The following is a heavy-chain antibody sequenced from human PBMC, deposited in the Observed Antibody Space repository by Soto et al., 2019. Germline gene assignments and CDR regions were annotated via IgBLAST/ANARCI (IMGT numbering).Heavy chain of an antibody. CDR1: GGTFSSYA. CDR2: IIPIFGTA. V-gene: IGHV1-69*13. Sequence: ASVKVSCKASGGTFSSYAISWVRQAPGQGLEWMGGIIPIFGTANYAQKFQGRVTITADESTSTAYMELSSLRSEDTAVYYCARAGQKTTVTARKPGGFFPDYYYYGMDVWGQGTTVTVSS. D-gene: IGHD4-4*01. CDR3: ARAGQKTTVTARKPGGFFPDYYYYGMDV. J-gene: IGHJ6*02.